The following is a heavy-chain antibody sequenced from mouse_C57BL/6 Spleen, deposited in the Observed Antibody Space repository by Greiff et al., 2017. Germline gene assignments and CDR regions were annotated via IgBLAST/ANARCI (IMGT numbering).Heavy chain of an antibody. D-gene: IGHD3-2*02. Sequence: QVQLKQPGAELVKPGASVKLSCKASGYTFTSYWMHWVKQRPGQGLEWIGMIHPNSGSTNYNEKFKSKATLTVDKSSSTAYMQLSSLTSEDSAVYYCARSGGSGYPYAMDYWGQGTSVTVSS. CDR1: GYTFTSYW. J-gene: IGHJ4*01. CDR2: IHPNSGST. CDR3: ARSGGSGYPYAMDY. V-gene: IGHV1-64*01.